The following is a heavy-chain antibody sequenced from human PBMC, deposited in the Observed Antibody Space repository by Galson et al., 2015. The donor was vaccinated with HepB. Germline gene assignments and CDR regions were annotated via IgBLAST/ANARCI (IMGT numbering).Heavy chain of an antibody. CDR1: GFSLRTSGVS. J-gene: IGHJ4*02. D-gene: IGHD6-19*01. Sequence: PALVKPTQTLMLTCTFSGFSLRTSGVSVGWIRQSPGKALEWLAIIYWDDEKRYSPSLKSRVTITKDTSKNQVVLTMTNMDPVDTGTYYCTQGAGRFWGQGTLVTVSS. V-gene: IGHV2-5*02. CDR3: TQGAGRF. CDR2: IYWDDEK.